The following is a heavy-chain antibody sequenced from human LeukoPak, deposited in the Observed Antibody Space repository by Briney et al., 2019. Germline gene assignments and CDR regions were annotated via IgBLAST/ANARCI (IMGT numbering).Heavy chain of an antibody. D-gene: IGHD3-10*01. J-gene: IGHJ5*02. CDR3: AKGKITMVRGPFDP. V-gene: IGHV3-23*01. Sequence: GGSLRLSCGASGFTFNNYGMNWVRQAPGKGLEWVSASGSGDNTYYADSVKGRFTISRDNSKNTLYLQMNSLRAEDTAVYYCAKGKITMVRGPFDPWGQGTLVTVSS. CDR1: GFTFNNYG. CDR2: SGSGDNT.